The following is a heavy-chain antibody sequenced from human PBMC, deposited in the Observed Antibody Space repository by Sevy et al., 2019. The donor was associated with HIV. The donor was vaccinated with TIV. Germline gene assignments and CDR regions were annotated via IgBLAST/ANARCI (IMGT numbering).Heavy chain of an antibody. J-gene: IGHJ4*02. Sequence: GGSLRLSCAASGFTFSTYWMSWVRQAPGKGLEWVSNIKQDGSEKYYVDSVKGRFTISRDNAKNSLYLQMNSLRAEDTAVYYCAIDLTAIVGTGGFDYWGQGTLVTVSS. D-gene: IGHD1-26*01. CDR1: GFTFSTYW. CDR2: IKQDGSEK. CDR3: AIDLTAIVGTGGFDY. V-gene: IGHV3-7*01.